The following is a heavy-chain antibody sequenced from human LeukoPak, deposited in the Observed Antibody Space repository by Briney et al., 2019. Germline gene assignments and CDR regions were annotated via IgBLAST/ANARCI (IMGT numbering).Heavy chain of an antibody. CDR3: AKWSLTTWGYFDY. D-gene: IGHD1-14*01. J-gene: IGHJ4*02. Sequence: GGSLRLSCVASGFTFSSYGMHWVRQAPGKGLEWVAVISYDGSTTYYADSVRGRFTISRDSSKNTLYLQMNSLRAEDTAVYYCAKWSLTTWGYFDYWGQGTLVAVSS. CDR2: ISYDGSTT. CDR1: GFTFSSYG. V-gene: IGHV3-30*18.